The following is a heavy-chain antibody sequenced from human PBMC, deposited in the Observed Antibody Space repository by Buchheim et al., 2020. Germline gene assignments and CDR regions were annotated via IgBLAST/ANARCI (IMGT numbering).Heavy chain of an antibody. CDR3: ARQDFYGSGSPSFDY. J-gene: IGHJ4*02. V-gene: IGHV5-51*01. CDR2: IYPGDSDT. Sequence: EVQLVQSGTEVKKPGESLKISCKGSGYSFTNYWIGWVRQMPGKGLEWMGVIYPGDSDTTYSPSFQGRVPISADKSTSPAYLQWTRLQASDTAMYYCARQDFYGSGSPSFDYWGQGTL. CDR1: GYSFTNYW. D-gene: IGHD3-10*01.